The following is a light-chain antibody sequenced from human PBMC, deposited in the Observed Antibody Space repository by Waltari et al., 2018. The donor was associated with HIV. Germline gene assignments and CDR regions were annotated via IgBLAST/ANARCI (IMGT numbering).Light chain of an antibody. Sequence: QSALTQPASVSGSPGQSITISCTGTSSDVGAYNFVSWYQQHPGKAPKLMLYDVSSRPSGVAGRFSGSKAGNPASLTFAGLQAEDEADYYCGSYTSSSTLVFGGGTKLTVL. CDR1: SSDVGAYNF. CDR3: GSYTSSSTLV. CDR2: DVS. V-gene: IGLV2-14*03. J-gene: IGLJ3*02.